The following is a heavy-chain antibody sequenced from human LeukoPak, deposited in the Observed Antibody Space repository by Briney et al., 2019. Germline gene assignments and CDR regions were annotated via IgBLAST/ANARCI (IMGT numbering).Heavy chain of an antibody. J-gene: IGHJ5*02. D-gene: IGHD5-12*01. CDR2: IYYSGST. Sequence: SETLSLTCTVSGGSISSSSYYWGWIRQPPGKGLEWIGSIYYSGSTYYNPSLKSRVTISVDTSKNQFSLKLSSVTAADTAVYYCARHGYGGWQTHGRGQPAINWFDPWGQGTLVTVSS. CDR3: ARHGYGGWQTHGRGQPAINWFDP. CDR1: GGSISSSSYY. V-gene: IGHV4-39*01.